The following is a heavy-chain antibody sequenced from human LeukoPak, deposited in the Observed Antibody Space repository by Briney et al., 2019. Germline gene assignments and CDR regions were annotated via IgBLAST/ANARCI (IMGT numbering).Heavy chain of an antibody. J-gene: IGHJ4*02. CDR1: GFTVSSNY. Sequence: GGSLRLSCAASGFTVSSNYMSWVRQAPGKGLEWVSVIYSGGSTYYADSVKGRLTISRDNSKNTLYLQMNSLRAEVTAVYYCARATGAPAAGDYWGQGTLVTVSS. V-gene: IGHV3-66*01. D-gene: IGHD2-8*02. CDR2: IYSGGST. CDR3: ARATGAPAAGDY.